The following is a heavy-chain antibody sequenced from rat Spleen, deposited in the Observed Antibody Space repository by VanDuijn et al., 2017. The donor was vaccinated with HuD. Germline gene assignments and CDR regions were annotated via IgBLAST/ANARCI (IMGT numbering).Heavy chain of an antibody. Sequence: EVQLQESGPGLVKPSQSLSLTCSVTGYSITSGYRWNWIRKFPGNKLEWMGYINSAGSTNYNPSLKSRISITRDTSKNQFFLQVNSVTTEDTATYYCARSDGVHYYLPFADWGQGTLVTASS. CDR1: GYSITSGYR. D-gene: IGHD1-1*01. CDR3: ARSDGVHYYLPFAD. CDR2: INSAGST. V-gene: IGHV3-3*01. J-gene: IGHJ3*01.